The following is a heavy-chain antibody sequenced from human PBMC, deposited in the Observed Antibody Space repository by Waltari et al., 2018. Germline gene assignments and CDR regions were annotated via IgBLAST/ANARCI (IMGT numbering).Heavy chain of an antibody. J-gene: IGHJ5*02. CDR2: SFSSGST. CDR1: GGSISSYY. V-gene: IGHV4-59*08. D-gene: IGHD3-10*01. Sequence: QVQLQESGPGLVKPSETLSLTCTVSGGSISSYYWSWIRQPPGKGLEWVGYSFSSGSTSYNPSLKGRVTISIDTSKNQFSLRLSSVTAADTAVDYCARHHGVRFGEFDPWGQGTQVTVSS. CDR3: ARHHGVRFGEFDP.